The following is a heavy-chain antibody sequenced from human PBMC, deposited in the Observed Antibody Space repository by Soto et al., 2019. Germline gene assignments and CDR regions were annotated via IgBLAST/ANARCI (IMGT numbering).Heavy chain of an antibody. V-gene: IGHV3-23*01. CDR3: AKDIRDGYNWDFDY. CDR1: EFTCRNNA. Sequence: GGSLRVSCAASEFTCRNNAMSWVRQNPGKGLEWVSGIGATGSSTYYADPVRGRFTISRDNSKNTLFLQMHSLRAEDTALYYCAKDIRDGYNWDFDYWGQGTLVTAPQ. J-gene: IGHJ4*02. D-gene: IGHD5-12*01. CDR2: IGATGSST.